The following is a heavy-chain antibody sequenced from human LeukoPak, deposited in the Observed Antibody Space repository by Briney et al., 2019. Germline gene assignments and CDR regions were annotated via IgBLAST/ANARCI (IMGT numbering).Heavy chain of an antibody. V-gene: IGHV7-4-1*02. Sequence: GASVKVSCKAPGYTFTSYAMNWVRQAPGQGLEWMGWINTNTGNPTYVQGFTGRFVFSLDTSVSTAFLQISSLRAEDTAVYYCARAEEFCSDGTCYFVYWGQGTLVTVSS. D-gene: IGHD2-15*01. CDR1: GYTFTSYA. J-gene: IGHJ4*02. CDR3: ARAEEFCSDGTCYFVY. CDR2: INTNTGNP.